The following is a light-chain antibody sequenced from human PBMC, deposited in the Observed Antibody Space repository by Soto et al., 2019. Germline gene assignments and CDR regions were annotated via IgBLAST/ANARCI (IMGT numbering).Light chain of an antibody. CDR1: ESISRN. J-gene: IGKJ1*01. CDR2: GAS. V-gene: IGKV3-15*01. CDR3: QQYHNWPPAWT. Sequence: EIVMTQSPATLSVSPGESATLSCRASESISRNLAWYQQKPGQAPRLLGYGASTRASGVAARFSGGGSGTDFTLTISSLQSEDFAIYLCQQYHNWPPAWTFGQGTKVDIK.